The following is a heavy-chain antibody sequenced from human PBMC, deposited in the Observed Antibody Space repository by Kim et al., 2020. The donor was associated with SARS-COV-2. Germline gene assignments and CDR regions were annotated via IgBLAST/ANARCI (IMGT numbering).Heavy chain of an antibody. V-gene: IGHV3-13*01. CDR3: ARGGNSGWYREGWFDP. Sequence: SVKCRFSISRENAKNSLYLQRNSLRAGDTAVYYCARGGNSGWYREGWFDPWGQGTLVTVSS. D-gene: IGHD6-19*01. J-gene: IGHJ5*02.